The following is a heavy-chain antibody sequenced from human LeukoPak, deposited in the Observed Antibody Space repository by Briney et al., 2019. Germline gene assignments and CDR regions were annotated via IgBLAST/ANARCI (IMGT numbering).Heavy chain of an antibody. J-gene: IGHJ6*03. V-gene: IGHV3-20*04. CDR3: ARSGIKMVRGVIIKSPYHMDV. CDR2: INWNGGST. Sequence: GGSLRLSCAASGFTFDDYGMSWVRQAPGKGLEWVSGINWNGGSTGYADSVKGRFTISRDNAKNSLYLQMNSLRAEDTAVYYCARSGIKMVRGVIIKSPYHMDVWGKGTTVTVSS. CDR1: GFTFDDYG. D-gene: IGHD3-10*01.